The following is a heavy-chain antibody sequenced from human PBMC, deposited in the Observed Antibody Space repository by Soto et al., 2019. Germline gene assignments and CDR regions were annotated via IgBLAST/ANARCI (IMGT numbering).Heavy chain of an antibody. CDR1: GFTFSAYW. CDR2: IRQDGSEK. CDR3: ASEYGDVLKFFDY. V-gene: IGHV3-7*01. J-gene: IGHJ4*02. D-gene: IGHD4-17*01. Sequence: EVQLVESGGGLVQPGGSLRLSCATSGFTFSAYWMSWVRQAPGKGLQWVANIRQDGSEKYYVDSVKGRFTIFRDNAKNSLYLDMIRLRAEDTAVYYCASEYGDVLKFFDYWGQGTLVTVSS.